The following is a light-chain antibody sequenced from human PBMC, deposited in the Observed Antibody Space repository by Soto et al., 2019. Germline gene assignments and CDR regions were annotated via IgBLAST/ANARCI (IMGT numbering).Light chain of an antibody. CDR3: QQYNNWPPWT. V-gene: IGKV3-15*01. J-gene: IGKJ1*01. Sequence: EIVMTQSPATLSVSPGERATVSCRASQSVSTNLACFQQKPGQSPSLLIYGASTRSTGIPARFSGSGSGTEFSLTISSLQSEDFAVYSCQQYNNWPPWTFGQGTKVEIK. CDR2: GAS. CDR1: QSVSTN.